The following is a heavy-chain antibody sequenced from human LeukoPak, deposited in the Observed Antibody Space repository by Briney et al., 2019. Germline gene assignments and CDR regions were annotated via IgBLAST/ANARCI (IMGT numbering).Heavy chain of an antibody. D-gene: IGHD3-22*01. Sequence: PGGSLRLSCAASGFTFSSYGMHWVRQAPGKGLEWVAVISYDGSNKYYADSVKGRFTISRDNSKNTLYLQMNSLRAEDTAVYYCAKARIRGYYNSASDYWGQGTLVTVSS. CDR1: GFTFSSYG. CDR3: AKARIRGYYNSASDY. V-gene: IGHV3-30*18. CDR2: ISYDGSNK. J-gene: IGHJ4*02.